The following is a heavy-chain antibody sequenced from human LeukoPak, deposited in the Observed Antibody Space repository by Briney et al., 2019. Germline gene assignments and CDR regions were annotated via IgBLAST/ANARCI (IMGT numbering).Heavy chain of an antibody. V-gene: IGHV4-39*07. Sequence: SETLSLTCTVSGGSISSSSYYWGWIRQPPGKGLEWIGSIYYSGSTYYNPSLKSRVTISVDTSKNQFSLKLSSVTAADTAVYYCAIRYSSSWYSDGFDIWGQGAMVTVSS. CDR1: GGSISSSSYY. D-gene: IGHD6-13*01. J-gene: IGHJ3*02. CDR2: IYYSGST. CDR3: AIRYSSSWYSDGFDI.